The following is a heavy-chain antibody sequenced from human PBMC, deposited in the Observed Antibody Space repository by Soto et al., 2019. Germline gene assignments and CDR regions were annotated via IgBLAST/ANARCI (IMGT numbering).Heavy chain of an antibody. CDR1: GFTFSSYA. D-gene: IGHD6-19*01. Sequence: PGGSLRLSCAASGFTFSSYAMSWVRQAPGKGLEWVSAISGSGGSTYYADSVKGRFTISRDNSKNTLYLQMNSLRAEDTAVYYCANEGQWLVWSGYYFDYWGQGTLVTVSS. J-gene: IGHJ4*02. CDR2: ISGSGGST. CDR3: ANEGQWLVWSGYYFDY. V-gene: IGHV3-23*01.